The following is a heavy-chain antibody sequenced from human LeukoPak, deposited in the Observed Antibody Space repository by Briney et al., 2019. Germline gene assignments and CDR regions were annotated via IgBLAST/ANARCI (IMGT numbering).Heavy chain of an antibody. CDR3: ARGTITTVTDS. CDR2: IYLRGNT. D-gene: IGHD4-17*01. J-gene: IGHJ4*02. Sequence: YPSGTLSLTCAISGGSITSSNWWTWVRQPPGKGLEWVGEIYLRGNTNYNPSLESRVSISVDESKTQLSLRLESVTAADTAVYCCARGTITTVTDSWGPGTLVTVSS. V-gene: IGHV4-4*01. CDR1: GGSITSSNW.